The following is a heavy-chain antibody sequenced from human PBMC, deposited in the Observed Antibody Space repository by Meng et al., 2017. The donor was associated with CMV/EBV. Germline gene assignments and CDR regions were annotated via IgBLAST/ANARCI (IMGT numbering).Heavy chain of an antibody. J-gene: IGHJ3*02. CDR3: ARDIRYPGTDDAFDI. CDR1: GYTFTSYD. V-gene: IGHV1-8*01. D-gene: IGHD3-9*01. Sequence: ASVQVSCKASGYTFTSYDINWVRQATGQGLEWMGWMNPNSGNTGYAQKFQGRVTMTRNTSISTAYMELSSLRSEDTAVYYCARDIRYPGTDDAFDIWGQGTMVTVSS. CDR2: MNPNSGNT.